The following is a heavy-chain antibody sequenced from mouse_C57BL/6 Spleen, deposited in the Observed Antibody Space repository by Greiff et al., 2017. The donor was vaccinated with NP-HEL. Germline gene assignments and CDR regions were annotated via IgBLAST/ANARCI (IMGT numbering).Heavy chain of an antibody. V-gene: IGHV2-9-1*01. CDR2: IWTGGGT. CDR3: ASDYYGSSYEFAY. CDR1: GFSLTSYA. Sequence: VQRVESGPGLVAPSQSLSITCTVSGFSLTSYAISWVRQPPGKGLEWLGVIWTGGGTNYNSALKSRLSISKDNSKSQVFLKMNSLQTDDTARYYCASDYYGSSYEFAYWGQGTLVTVSA. D-gene: IGHD1-1*01. J-gene: IGHJ3*01.